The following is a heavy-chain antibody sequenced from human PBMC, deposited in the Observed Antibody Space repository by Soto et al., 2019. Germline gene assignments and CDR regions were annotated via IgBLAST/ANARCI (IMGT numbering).Heavy chain of an antibody. CDR1: GGSITTGGRY. V-gene: IGHV4-31*02. D-gene: IGHD1-1*01. CDR2: IYYSGNT. CDR3: AQALVFTGGDGLDI. Sequence: QVRLQEWGPGLVKPSQTLSLKCSVSGGSITTGGRYWSWIRQLPGKGLEWIGDIYYSGNTYYNASLKSRVTISVEAAKNQFSLKLSAVTVADTAVYYYAQALVFTGGDGLDIWGQGRLVTVSS. J-gene: IGHJ3*02.